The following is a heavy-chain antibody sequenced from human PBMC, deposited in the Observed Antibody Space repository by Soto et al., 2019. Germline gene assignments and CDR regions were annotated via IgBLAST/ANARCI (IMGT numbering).Heavy chain of an antibody. CDR2: ISYDGSNK. J-gene: IGHJ6*02. V-gene: IGHV3-30*03. CDR3: ARKGDYYDRDRTSGMDV. CDR1: GFTFSSYG. Sequence: QVQLVESGGGVVQPGRSLRLSCAASGFTFSSYGMHWVRQAPGKGLEWVAVISYDGSNKYYADSVKGRFTISRDNSKKPVFLEMKRLGGEDTAVYYCARKGDYYDRDRTSGMDVWGPGAKGTGSS. D-gene: IGHD3-22*01.